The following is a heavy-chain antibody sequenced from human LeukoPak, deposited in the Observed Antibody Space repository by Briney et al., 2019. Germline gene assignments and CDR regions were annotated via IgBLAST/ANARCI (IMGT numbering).Heavy chain of an antibody. Sequence: ASVKVSCKASGYTFTSYAMHWVRQAPGQRLEWMGWINAGNGNTKYSQKFQGRVTITRDTSTSTAYMELSSLRSEDTAVYYCARNHQLWTPSPLGYWGQGTLVTVSS. D-gene: IGHD5-18*01. CDR2: INAGNGNT. J-gene: IGHJ4*02. CDR1: GYTFTSYA. CDR3: ARNHQLWTPSPLGY. V-gene: IGHV1-3*01.